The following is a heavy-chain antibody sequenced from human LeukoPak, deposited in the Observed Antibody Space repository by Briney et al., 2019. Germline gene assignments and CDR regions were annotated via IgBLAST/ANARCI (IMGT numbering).Heavy chain of an antibody. V-gene: IGHV3-74*01. D-gene: IGHD6-19*01. CDR3: ARGVAGTLDY. CDR1: GFTLSISC. J-gene: IGHJ4*02. CDR2: LNSDGSSI. Sequence: GRSLSLSCAVSGFTLSISCMQCVSRVPGRGRVGVSRLNSDGSSINYADSVKGRFTISRDNAENTLYLQMNSLRVEDTAVYYCARGVAGTLDYWGQGTLVTVSS.